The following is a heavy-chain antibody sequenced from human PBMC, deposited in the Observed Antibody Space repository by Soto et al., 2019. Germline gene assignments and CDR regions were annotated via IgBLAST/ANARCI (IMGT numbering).Heavy chain of an antibody. Sequence: QVQLVQSGAEVKKPGASVKVSCKVSGYTLTELSMHWVRQAPGKGLEWMGGFDPEDGETIYVQKYQGRDTMTEDTSTDTAYMELSSMRSEDTAVYYCATCWVGATGEYYGMDVWGQGTTVTVSS. D-gene: IGHD1-26*01. CDR2: FDPEDGET. CDR3: ATCWVGATGEYYGMDV. CDR1: GYTLTELS. J-gene: IGHJ6*02. V-gene: IGHV1-24*01.